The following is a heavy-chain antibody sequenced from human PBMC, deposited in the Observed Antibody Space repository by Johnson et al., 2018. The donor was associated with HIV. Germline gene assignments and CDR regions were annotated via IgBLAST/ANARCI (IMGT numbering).Heavy chain of an antibody. V-gene: IGHV3-30-3*01. D-gene: IGHD3-22*01. Sequence: QVQLVESGGGVVQPGRSLRLSCAASGFTFISYTMHWVLQAPGKGLESVAVKSYDGSNKYYADSVKGRFTISRDNSKNTLYLQMNSLRAEDTAVYYCARDLSMIVVANAFDIWGQGTMVTVSS. CDR3: ARDLSMIVVANAFDI. CDR2: KSYDGSNK. CDR1: GFTFISYT. J-gene: IGHJ3*02.